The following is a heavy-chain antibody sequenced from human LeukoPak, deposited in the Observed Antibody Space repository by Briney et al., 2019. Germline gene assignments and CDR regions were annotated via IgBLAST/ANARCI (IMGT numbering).Heavy chain of an antibody. CDR1: GGSISSGDYY. CDR2: INHSGST. CDR3: ARGTSHSSRMDV. Sequence: SETLSLTCTVSGGSISSGDYYWSWIRQPPGKGLEWIGEINHSGSTDYNPSLKSRVTISVDTSKNQFSLKLSSVTAADTAVYYCARGTSHSSRMDVWGQGTTVTVSS. J-gene: IGHJ6*02. D-gene: IGHD2-15*01. V-gene: IGHV4-39*07.